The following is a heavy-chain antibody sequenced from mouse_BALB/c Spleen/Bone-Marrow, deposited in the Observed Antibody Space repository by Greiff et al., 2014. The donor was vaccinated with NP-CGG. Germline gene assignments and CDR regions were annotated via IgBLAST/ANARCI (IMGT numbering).Heavy chain of an antibody. J-gene: IGHJ2*01. V-gene: IGHV1S81*02. Sequence: VQLQQSGAELVKPGTSVKLSCKASGHTFTSYYIYWVKQRPGQGLKWIGEINPSNGGTNFNEKFKSKATLTVDKSSSTAYMQLSSLTSEDSAVYYCTRLSLLRGYFDYWGQGTTLTVSS. D-gene: IGHD1-2*01. CDR2: INPSNGGT. CDR3: TRLSLLRGYFDY. CDR1: GHTFTSYY.